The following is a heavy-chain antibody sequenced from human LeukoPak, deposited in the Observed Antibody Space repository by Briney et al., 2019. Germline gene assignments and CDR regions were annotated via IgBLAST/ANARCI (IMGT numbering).Heavy chain of an antibody. CDR1: GFTFNNYA. J-gene: IGHJ4*02. CDR3: AKDYYDFWSGNHKGYFDY. D-gene: IGHD3-3*01. Sequence: GGSLRLSCAASGFTFNNYAMSWVRQAPGKGLEWVSAISGSGGSTYYADSVKGRFTISRDNSKNTLYLQMDSLRAEDTAVYYCAKDYYDFWSGNHKGYFDYWGQGTLVTVSS. V-gene: IGHV3-23*01. CDR2: ISGSGGST.